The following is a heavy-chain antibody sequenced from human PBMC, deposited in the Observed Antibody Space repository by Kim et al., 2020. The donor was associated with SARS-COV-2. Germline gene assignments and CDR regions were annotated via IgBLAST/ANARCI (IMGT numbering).Heavy chain of an antibody. CDR2: IIISSSYT. CDR1: GFTFSDYY. D-gene: IGHD3-16*02. V-gene: IGHV3-11*05. J-gene: IGHJ6*02. CDR3: ARVGYDYVWGSYRDYYYYYSMDV. Sequence: GGSLRLSCAASGFTFSDYYMSWIRQAPGNGLEWVSYIIISSSYTNYADSVKGRFTISRDNAKNSLYLQMNSLIAEDTAVYYCARVGYDYVWGSYRDYYYYYSMDVWGQETTVTVSS.